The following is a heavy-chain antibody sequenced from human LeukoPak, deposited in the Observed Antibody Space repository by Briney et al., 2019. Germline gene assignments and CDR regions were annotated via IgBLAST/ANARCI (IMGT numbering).Heavy chain of an antibody. CDR3: ARGLWSYPEIPYDY. D-gene: IGHD3-16*02. CDR2: ISTYNGNT. V-gene: IGHV1-18*01. J-gene: IGHJ4*02. Sequence: ASVKVSCKASGYTFTSYGISWVRQAPGQGLEWMGWISTYNGNTNYAQSLQGRVSMTTDTSTSTAYMELRSLRSDDTAVYYCARGLWSYPEIPYDYWGQGTLVTVSS. CDR1: GYTFTSYG.